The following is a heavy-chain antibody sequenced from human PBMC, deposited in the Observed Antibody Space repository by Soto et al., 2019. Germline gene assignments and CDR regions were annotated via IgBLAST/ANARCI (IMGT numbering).Heavy chain of an antibody. D-gene: IGHD2-2*01. J-gene: IGHJ5*02. V-gene: IGHV3-74*01. CDR1: GFTFSTYW. Sequence: EVQLVESGGGLVQPGGSLRLSCAASGFTFSTYWMHWIRQVPGKGLECVSRINSDASHTYYAASVKGRFTISRDNPKNTLRLEMKTQSAEDTAVYYCVRDGHCITTSCYGNGFDPWGQGTLVIVSS. CDR2: INSDASHT. CDR3: VRDGHCITTSCYGNGFDP.